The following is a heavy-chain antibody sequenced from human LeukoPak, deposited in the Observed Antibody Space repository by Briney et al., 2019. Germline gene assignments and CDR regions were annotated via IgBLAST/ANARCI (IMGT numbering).Heavy chain of an antibody. CDR2: ISSSSSTI. CDR1: GFTFSSYS. J-gene: IGHJ5*02. V-gene: IGHV3-48*01. D-gene: IGHD3-10*01. Sequence: GGSLRLSCAASGFTFSSYSMNWVRQAPGKGLEWVSYISSSSSTIYYADSVKGRFTISRDNAKNSLYLQMNSLRAEDTAVYYCARGRLVSRREYNWFDPWGQGTLVTVPS. CDR3: ARGRLVSRREYNWFDP.